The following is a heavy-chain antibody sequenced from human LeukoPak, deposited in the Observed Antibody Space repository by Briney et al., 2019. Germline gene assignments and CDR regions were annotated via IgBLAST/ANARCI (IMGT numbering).Heavy chain of an antibody. CDR3: ARTSYTSSWGF. CDR1: GGSVCSFY. CDR2: IYYSGST. V-gene: IGHV4-59*08. Sequence: TSETLSLTCTVSGGSVCSFYWSWIRQPPGKGLEWIGYIYYSGSTEYNPSLKSRVTISVDTSKNRFSLNLSSVTAADTAVYYCARTSYTSSWGFWGQGTLVTVSS. J-gene: IGHJ4*02. D-gene: IGHD6-13*01.